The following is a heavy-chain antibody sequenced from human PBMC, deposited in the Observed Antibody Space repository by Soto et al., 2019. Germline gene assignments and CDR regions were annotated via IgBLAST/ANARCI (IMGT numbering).Heavy chain of an antibody. J-gene: IGHJ4*02. CDR2: IYHSGST. CDR1: GGSFSGYY. V-gene: IGHV4-34*01. Sequence: PSETLSLTCSVYGGSFSGYYWTWIRQPPGKGLEWIGEIYHSGSTNYNPSLKSRVTISVDTSKNQFSLKLTSVTAADTAVYYCARMAASGRLLFDYWGQGTLVTVSS. D-gene: IGHD6-25*01. CDR3: ARMAASGRLLFDY.